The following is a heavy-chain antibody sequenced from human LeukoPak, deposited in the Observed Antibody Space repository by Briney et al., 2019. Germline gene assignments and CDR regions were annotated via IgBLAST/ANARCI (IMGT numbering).Heavy chain of an antibody. J-gene: IGHJ4*02. D-gene: IGHD5-12*01. CDR2: ISGSGGST. V-gene: IGHV3-23*01. Sequence: GGSLRLSCAASGFTFSSYAMSWVRQAPGKRLEWVSAISGSGGSTYYADSVKGRFTISRDNSKNTLYLQMNSLRAEDTAVYYCAKDPRRNIVATGWGQGTLVTVSS. CDR3: AKDPRRNIVATG. CDR1: GFTFSSYA.